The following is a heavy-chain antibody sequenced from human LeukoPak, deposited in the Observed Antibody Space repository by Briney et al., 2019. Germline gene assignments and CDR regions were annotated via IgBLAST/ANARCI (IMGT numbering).Heavy chain of an antibody. CDR2: IYYSGNT. D-gene: IGHD3-22*01. CDR1: GDSISSYNYI. V-gene: IGHV4-39*01. J-gene: IGHJ4*02. Sequence: PSETLSLTCTVSGDSISSYNYIWGWIRQPPGKGLEWIGSIYYSGNTYYNPSLKSRVTISADTSKNQFSLKVTSVTAADTAVYFCARASSGYYWDFYYWGQGTLVTVSS. CDR3: ARASSGYYWDFYY.